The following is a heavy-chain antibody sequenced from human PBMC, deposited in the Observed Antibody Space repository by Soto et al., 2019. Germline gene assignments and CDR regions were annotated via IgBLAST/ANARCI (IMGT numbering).Heavy chain of an antibody. CDR3: ARDVGSTYYYGSGSYYKGFDP. J-gene: IGHJ5*02. D-gene: IGHD3-10*01. CDR2: IYYSGST. Sequence: SETLSLTCTVSGGSISSGGYYWSWIRQHPGKGLGWIGYIYYSGSTYYNPSLKSRVTISVDTSKNQFSLKLSSVTAADTAVYYCARDVGSTYYYGSGSYYKGFDPWGQGTLVTVSS. V-gene: IGHV4-31*03. CDR1: GGSISSGGYY.